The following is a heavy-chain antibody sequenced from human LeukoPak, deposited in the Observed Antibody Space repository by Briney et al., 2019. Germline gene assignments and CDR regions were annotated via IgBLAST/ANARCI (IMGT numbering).Heavy chain of an antibody. CDR2: MNPNSGNT. D-gene: IGHD4-11*01. V-gene: IGHV1-8*01. CDR3: ARGRLYYYGMDV. J-gene: IGHJ6*02. CDR1: GYTFTSYD. Sequence: EASVKVSCKASGYTFTSYDINWVRQATGQGLEWMGWMNPNSGNTRYAQKFQGRVTMTRNTSISTAYMELSSLRSEDTAVYYCARGRLYYYGMDVWGQGTTVTVSS.